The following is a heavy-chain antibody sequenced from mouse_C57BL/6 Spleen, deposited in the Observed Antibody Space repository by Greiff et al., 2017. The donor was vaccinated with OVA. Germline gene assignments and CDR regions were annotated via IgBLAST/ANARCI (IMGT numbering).Heavy chain of an antibody. Sequence: QVQLQQPGAELVMPGASVKLSCKASGYTFTSYWMHWVKQRPGQGLEWIGEIDPSDSYTNYNQKFKGKSTLTVDKSSSTAYMQLSSLTSEDFAVYYCARSDDFFDYWGQGTTLTVSS. D-gene: IGHD2-4*01. J-gene: IGHJ2*01. CDR1: GYTFTSYW. CDR2: IDPSDSYT. CDR3: ARSDDFFDY. V-gene: IGHV1-69*01.